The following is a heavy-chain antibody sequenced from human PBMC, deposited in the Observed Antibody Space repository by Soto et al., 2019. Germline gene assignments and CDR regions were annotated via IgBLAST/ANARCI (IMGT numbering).Heavy chain of an antibody. CDR2: IYYSGNT. CDR1: GGSIVTSGYY. V-gene: IGHV4-39*01. D-gene: IGHD1-1*01. Sequence: PSETLSLTCTVSGGSIVTSGYYWGWIRQPPGKGLEWLGHIYYSGNTYYHPSLKSRVTISVDTSRNQFSLRLSSVTAADTAVYYCARLPQEYNYYGMDVWGQGTTVTV. CDR3: ARLPQEYNYYGMDV. J-gene: IGHJ6*02.